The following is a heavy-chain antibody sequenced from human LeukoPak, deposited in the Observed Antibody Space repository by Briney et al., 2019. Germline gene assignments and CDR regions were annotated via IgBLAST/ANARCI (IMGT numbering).Heavy chain of an antibody. V-gene: IGHV3-23*01. Sequence: GGSLKLSCTASGFTFSGYAMRWVRQAPGQGLEWVSGISGSGGGTNYAESLKGRFTFSRDTSMNTPYLEMSSLRAEDTAVYYCAKILEATRGGFDYWGQGTLVTVSS. CDR1: GFTFSGYA. CDR2: ISGSGGGT. J-gene: IGHJ4*02. D-gene: IGHD3-3*01. CDR3: AKILEATRGGFDY.